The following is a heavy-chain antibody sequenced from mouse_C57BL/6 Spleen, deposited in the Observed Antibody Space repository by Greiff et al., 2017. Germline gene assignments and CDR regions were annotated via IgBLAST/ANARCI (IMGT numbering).Heavy chain of an antibody. CDR1: GYTFTSYW. J-gene: IGHJ2*01. V-gene: IGHV1-7*01. CDR3: AQFGDSSGYEDFGY. D-gene: IGHD3-2*02. CDR2: INPSSGYT. Sequence: VQLQQSGAELAKPGASVKMSCKASGYTFTSYWMNWVKQRPGQGLEWIGYINPSSGYTKYNQKFKDKATLTADKSSSTAYMQLSSLTYEDSAVYYCAQFGDSSGYEDFGYWGQGTTLTVSS.